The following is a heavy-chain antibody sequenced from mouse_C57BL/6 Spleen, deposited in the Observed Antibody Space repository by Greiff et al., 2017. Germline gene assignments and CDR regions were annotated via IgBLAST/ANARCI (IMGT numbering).Heavy chain of an antibody. CDR2: FHPYNDDT. CDR1: GYTFTTYP. J-gene: IGHJ2*01. V-gene: IGHV1-47*01. Sequence: QVQLQQPGAELVKPGASVKMSCKASGYTFTTYPIEWMKQNHGKSLEWIGNFHPYNDDTKYNEKFKGKATLTVEKSSSTAYLELSLLTSDVSAVYCCARGAGSYYFDYWGQGTTLTVAS. D-gene: IGHD3-3*01. CDR3: ARGAGSYYFDY.